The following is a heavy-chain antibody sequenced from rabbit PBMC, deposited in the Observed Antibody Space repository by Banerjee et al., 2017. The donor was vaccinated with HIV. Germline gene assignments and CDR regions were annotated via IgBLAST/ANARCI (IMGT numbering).Heavy chain of an antibody. D-gene: IGHD4-1*01. CDR1: GFDFSRYY. J-gene: IGHJ4*01. CDR2: IYPEYGSA. CDR3: ARDYSGGLHFNL. Sequence: QLKETGGGLVQPGGSLTLSCKASGFDFSRYYMSWVRQAPGKGLEWIAYIYPEYGSADFATWVNGRFTVSLDNAQTTVFLQMTSLTAADTATYFCARDYSGGLHFNLWGQGTLVTVS. V-gene: IGHV1S7*01.